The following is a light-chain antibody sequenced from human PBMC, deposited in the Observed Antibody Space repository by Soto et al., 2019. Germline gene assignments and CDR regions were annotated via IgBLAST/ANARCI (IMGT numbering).Light chain of an antibody. CDR1: LSVSVY. Sequence: VVLTQYPATLSLSPGERATLSCRTSLSVSVYLDWYQQKPGQAPRLLISDASNRATGIPARFSGSGSGTDFTLTISSLEPEDFAAYYSQQRNSGVPVTFGQGTRLETK. V-gene: IGKV3-11*01. J-gene: IGKJ5*01. CDR2: DAS. CDR3: QQRNSGVPVT.